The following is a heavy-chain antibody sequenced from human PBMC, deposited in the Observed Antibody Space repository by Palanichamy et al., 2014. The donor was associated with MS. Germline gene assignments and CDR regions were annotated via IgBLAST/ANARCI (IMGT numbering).Heavy chain of an antibody. D-gene: IGHD1-26*01. CDR3: ARDLGSGSYLGGFDY. J-gene: IGHJ4*02. CDR1: GYTFTSNA. Sequence: QVQLVQSGAEVKKPGASVKVSCKASGYTFTSNAISWVRQAPGQGLEWMGWISAYNGNTNYAQKLQGRVTMTTDTSTSTAYMELRSLRSDDTAVYYCARDLGSGSYLGGFDYWGQGTLVTVSS. CDR2: ISAYNGNT. V-gene: IGHV1-18*01.